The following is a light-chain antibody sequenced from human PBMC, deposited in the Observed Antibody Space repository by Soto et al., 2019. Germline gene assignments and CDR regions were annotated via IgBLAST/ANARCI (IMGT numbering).Light chain of an antibody. CDR3: QRYGSSPLYT. Sequence: ETVVTQSPGTLSLSPGERATLSCRASQSVSSTYLGWYQQKPGQAPRLLIYSASSRATGVPDRFSGSVSGTDFTLTISRLEPEDFAVYYCQRYGSSPLYTFGQGTKLEI. CDR2: SAS. J-gene: IGKJ2*01. V-gene: IGKV3-20*01. CDR1: QSVSSTY.